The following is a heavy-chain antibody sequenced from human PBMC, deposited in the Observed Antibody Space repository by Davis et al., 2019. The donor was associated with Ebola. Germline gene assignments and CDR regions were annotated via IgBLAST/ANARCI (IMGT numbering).Heavy chain of an antibody. Sequence: PSETLSLTCAVYGGSFSGYYWSWIRQPPGKGLEWIGEINHSGSTNYNPSLKSRVTISVDTSKNQFSLKLSSVTAADTAVYYCARMGRIAAAVHFDYWGQGTLVTVSS. V-gene: IGHV4-34*01. J-gene: IGHJ4*02. CDR1: GGSFSGYY. D-gene: IGHD6-13*01. CDR2: INHSGST. CDR3: ARMGRIAAAVHFDY.